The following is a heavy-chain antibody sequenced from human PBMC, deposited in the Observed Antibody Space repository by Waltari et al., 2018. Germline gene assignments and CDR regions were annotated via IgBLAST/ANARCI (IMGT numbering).Heavy chain of an antibody. D-gene: IGHD4-17*01. J-gene: IGHJ6*02. V-gene: IGHV3-48*01. CDR3: ARDSEDDYGDYAQDYYYYYYGMDV. Sequence: EVQLVESGGGLVQPGGSLRLSCAASGFTFSSYSMNWVRQAPGKGLEWVSYISSSSSTIYYADSVKGRFTISRDNAKNSLYLQMNSLRAEDTAVYYCARDSEDDYGDYAQDYYYYYYGMDVWGQGTTVTVSS. CDR1: GFTFSSYS. CDR2: ISSSSSTI.